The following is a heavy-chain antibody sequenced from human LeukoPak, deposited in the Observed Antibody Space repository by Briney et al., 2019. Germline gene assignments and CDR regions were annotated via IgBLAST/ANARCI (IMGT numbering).Heavy chain of an antibody. J-gene: IGHJ4*02. CDR2: IKGGGGDP. V-gene: IGHV3-23*01. CDR1: GFTFSSYW. CDR3: AKGGHDFNPFYW. Sequence: GGSLRLSCAASGFTFSSYWMSWVRQAPGKGLXXXSSIKGGGGDPFYADSVKGRFTISRDNSKNTLFLQLNSLRADDSAVYYCAKGGHDFNPFYWWGQGTLVTVSS. D-gene: IGHD2-21*02.